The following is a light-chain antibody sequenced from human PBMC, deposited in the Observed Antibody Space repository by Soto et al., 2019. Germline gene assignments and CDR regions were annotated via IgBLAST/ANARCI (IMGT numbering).Light chain of an antibody. CDR1: NSNIGSNT. CDR3: GAWDDSLNGWV. J-gene: IGLJ3*02. CDR2: SDN. V-gene: IGLV1-44*01. Sequence: QSVLTQPPSASGTPGQRVTISCSGSNSNIGSNTVNWYQQLPGTAPKLLISSDNQRPSGVPDRFSGSQSGTSASLAISGLQSEDEADYHCGAWDDSLNGWVFGGGTKLTVL.